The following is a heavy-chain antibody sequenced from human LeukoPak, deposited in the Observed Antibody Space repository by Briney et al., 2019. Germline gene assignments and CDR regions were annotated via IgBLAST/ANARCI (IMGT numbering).Heavy chain of an antibody. V-gene: IGHV3-7*01. CDR1: GFTFSSYW. D-gene: IGHD3-16*01. Sequence: GGSLRLSCAASGFTFSSYWMSWVRQAPGKGLEWVATIEEDGSEKYYVDSVKGRFTISRDNPENSLYLQMNSLRAEDTAIYYCARGGGSGGQGTLVTVSS. CDR3: ARGGGS. CDR2: IEEDGSEK. J-gene: IGHJ4*02.